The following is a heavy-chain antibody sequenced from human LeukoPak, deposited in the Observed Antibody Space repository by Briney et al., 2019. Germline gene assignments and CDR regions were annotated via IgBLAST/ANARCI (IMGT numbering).Heavy chain of an antibody. V-gene: IGHV1-69*13. CDR2: IISIFGTT. Sequence: SVKVSCKASGGTFSSYAISWVRQAPGQGLEWMGLIISIFGTTTYAQKFQGRATITADESTNTAYMELSSLRSEDTAVYYCARYNRERSDYYGMDVWGQGTTVTVSS. D-gene: IGHD6-19*01. CDR1: GGTFSSYA. CDR3: ARYNRERSDYYGMDV. J-gene: IGHJ6*02.